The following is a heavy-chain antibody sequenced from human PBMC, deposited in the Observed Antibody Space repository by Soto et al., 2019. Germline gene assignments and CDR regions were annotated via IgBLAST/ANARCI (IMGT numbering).Heavy chain of an antibody. V-gene: IGHV1-46*01. CDR1: GYTFTSYY. Sequence: GASVKVSCKASGYTFTSYYMHWVRQAPGQGLEWMGIINPSGGSTSYAQKFQGRVTMTRDTSTSTVYMELSSLRSEDTAVYYCARDSGGQPLLYDHWGQGTLVTAPQ. J-gene: IGHJ4*02. CDR3: ARDSGGQPLLYDH. D-gene: IGHD1-26*01. CDR2: INPSGGST.